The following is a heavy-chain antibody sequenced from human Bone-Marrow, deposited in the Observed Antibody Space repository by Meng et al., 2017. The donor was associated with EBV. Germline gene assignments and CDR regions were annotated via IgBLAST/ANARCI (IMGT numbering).Heavy chain of an antibody. D-gene: IGHD3-10*01. CDR1: GGTFRSDA. J-gene: IGHJ4*02. V-gene: IGHV1-69*01. Sequence: QVQLGQSGARVKKPGSSVKVACKTSGGTFRSDAVSWVRQAPGQGLEWMGGLIPMSDAPHYAQKFQDRVRITADESTSTHYMDLSGLRSEDTAVYYCASESGRGFTPDYWGQGTLVTVSS. CDR2: LIPMSDAP. CDR3: ASESGRGFTPDY.